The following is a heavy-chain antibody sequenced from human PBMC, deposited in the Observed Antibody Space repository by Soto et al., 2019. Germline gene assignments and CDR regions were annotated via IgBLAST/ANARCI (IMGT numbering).Heavy chain of an antibody. Sequence: PGESLKISCKGSGYSFTSYWIGWVRQMPGKGLEWMGIIYPGDSDTRYSPSFQGQVTISADKSISTAYLQWSSLKASDTAMYYCARLASSGWYVGAFGIWGQGTMVTVSS. J-gene: IGHJ3*02. CDR1: GYSFTSYW. CDR3: ARLASSGWYVGAFGI. CDR2: IYPGDSDT. D-gene: IGHD6-19*01. V-gene: IGHV5-51*01.